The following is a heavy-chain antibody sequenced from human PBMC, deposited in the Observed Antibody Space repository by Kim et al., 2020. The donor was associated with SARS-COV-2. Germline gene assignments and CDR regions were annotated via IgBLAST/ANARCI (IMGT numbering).Heavy chain of an antibody. D-gene: IGHD3-10*01. CDR2: INAGNGNT. V-gene: IGHV1-3*01. Sequence: ASVKVSCKASGYTFTNYAMHWVRQAPGQRLEWMGWINAGNGNTKYSQKFQGRVTITRDTSASTAYMELSSLRSEDTAVYYCARGADYYGSGNYLFPFDYWGQGALVTVSS. CDR3: ARGADYYGSGNYLFPFDY. CDR1: GYTFTNYA. J-gene: IGHJ4*02.